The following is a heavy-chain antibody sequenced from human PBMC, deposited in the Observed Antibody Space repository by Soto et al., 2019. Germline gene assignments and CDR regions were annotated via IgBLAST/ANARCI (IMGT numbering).Heavy chain of an antibody. V-gene: IGHV4-34*01. Sequence: SETLSLTCALYGGSFDGYYSSWIRQSPGKGLEWIGEIHHSGSTTYNPSLKSRVTVSVDTSTNQFSLKVTSMTAADRGVYYCARGVESWSAYVFWGQGTPVTVSS. D-gene: IGHD3-3*01. CDR3: ARGVESWSAYVF. CDR1: GGSFDGYY. J-gene: IGHJ4*02. CDR2: IHHSGST.